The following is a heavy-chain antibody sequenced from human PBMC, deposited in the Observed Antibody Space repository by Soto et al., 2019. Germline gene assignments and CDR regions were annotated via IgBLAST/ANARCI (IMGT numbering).Heavy chain of an antibody. V-gene: IGHV3-23*01. D-gene: IGHD5-12*01. J-gene: IGHJ4*02. Sequence: EVQLLESGGGLVQPGGSLRLSCAASGFTFSSYAMSWVRQAPGKGLEWVSAISGSGGSTYYADSVKGRFTISRDNSKNTLYLQMNSLRAEDTAVYYCSSSRDGYRLSYWGQGTLVTVSS. CDR1: GFTFSSYA. CDR3: SSSRDGYRLSY. CDR2: ISGSGGST.